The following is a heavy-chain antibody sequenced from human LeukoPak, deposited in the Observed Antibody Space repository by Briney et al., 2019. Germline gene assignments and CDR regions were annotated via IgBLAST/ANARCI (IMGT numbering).Heavy chain of an antibody. J-gene: IGHJ4*02. CDR2: ISDSGGST. V-gene: IGHV3-23*01. Sequence: PGGSLRLSCAASGFTFRSFAMSWVRQAPGKGREWVSGISDSGGSTYYADSAKGRFTISRDNSKNTLYLQMNSLRAEDTAVYYCATYRRGYYDSSDSYYFDCWGQGTLVTVSS. CDR1: GFTFRSFA. CDR3: ATYRRGYYDSSDSYYFDC. D-gene: IGHD3-22*01.